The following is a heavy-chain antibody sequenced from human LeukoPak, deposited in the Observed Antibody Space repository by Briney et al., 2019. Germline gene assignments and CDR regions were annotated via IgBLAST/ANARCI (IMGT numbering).Heavy chain of an antibody. CDR1: GGSISSYY. Sequence: SETLSLTCTVSGGSISSYYWSWIRQPAGKGLEWIGRIYTSRSTNYNPSLNSRVTMSVDTSNNQFSLKLSSVTAADTAVYYSARYIRQKQGLRGLDPWGQGILVTASS. CDR2: IYTSRST. J-gene: IGHJ5*02. CDR3: ARYIRQKQGLRGLDP. V-gene: IGHV4-4*07. D-gene: IGHD1-1*01.